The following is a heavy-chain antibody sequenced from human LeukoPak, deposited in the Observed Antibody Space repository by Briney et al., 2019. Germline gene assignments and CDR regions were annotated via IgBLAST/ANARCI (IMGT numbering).Heavy chain of an antibody. D-gene: IGHD2-2*02. CDR3: ARHPIPYYYYGMDV. CDR1: GGSISSSSYY. J-gene: IGHJ6*02. Sequence: KTSETLSLTCTVSGGSISSSSYYWGWIRQPPGKGLEWIGSIYYSGSTYYNPSLKSRVTISVDTSKNQFSLKLSSVTAADTAVYYCARHPIPYYYYGMDVWGQGTTVTVSS. CDR2: IYYSGST. V-gene: IGHV4-39*01.